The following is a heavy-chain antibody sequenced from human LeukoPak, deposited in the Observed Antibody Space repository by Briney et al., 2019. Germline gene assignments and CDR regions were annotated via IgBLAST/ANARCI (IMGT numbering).Heavy chain of an antibody. D-gene: IGHD5-18*01. Sequence: ASVKVSCKASGYTFTSYDINWVRQATGQGLEWMGWMNPNSGNTDYAQKFQGRVTMTRNTSISTAYMELSSLRSEDTAVYYCASRYSYGYGDDYWGQGTLVTVSS. V-gene: IGHV1-8*01. CDR3: ASRYSYGYGDDY. CDR2: MNPNSGNT. CDR1: GYTFTSYD. J-gene: IGHJ4*02.